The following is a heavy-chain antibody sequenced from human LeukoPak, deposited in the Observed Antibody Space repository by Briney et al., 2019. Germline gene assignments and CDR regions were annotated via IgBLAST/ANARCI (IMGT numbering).Heavy chain of an antibody. CDR3: ARMVGLTSFGH. V-gene: IGHV4-59*01. D-gene: IGHD3-3*01. CDR2: IDYSGYS. Sequence: KPSETLSLTCTVSGGSISSYYWTWIRQPPGKGLERIAYIDYSGYSAYNPSLKSRLTISVDTSKDQFSLKLTSMTTADTAVYYCARMVGLTSFGHWGQGILVTVSS. CDR1: GGSISSYY. J-gene: IGHJ4*02.